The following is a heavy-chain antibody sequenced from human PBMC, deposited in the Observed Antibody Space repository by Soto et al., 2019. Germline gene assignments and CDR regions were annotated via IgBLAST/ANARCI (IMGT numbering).Heavy chain of an antibody. CDR1: GFTFSSYA. Sequence: QVQLVESGGGVVQPGRSLRLSCAASGFTFSSYAMHGVRQAPGKGLARVAVISYDGSNKYYADSVKGRFTISRDNSESALYLQMSSLRAEDTAVYYCARDFSDPFCSSASCCGGPFDYWGQGTLVTVSS. CDR3: ARDFSDPFCSSASCCGGPFDY. V-gene: IGHV3-30-3*01. CDR2: ISYDGSNK. J-gene: IGHJ4*02. D-gene: IGHD2-2*01.